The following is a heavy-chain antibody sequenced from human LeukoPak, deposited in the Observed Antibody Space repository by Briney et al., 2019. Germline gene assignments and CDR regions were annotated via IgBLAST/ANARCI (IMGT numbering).Heavy chain of an antibody. CDR3: ARARGYGGNVEP. CDR1: GFTFSSYA. Sequence: PGGSLRLSCAASGFTFSSYAMSWVRQAPGKGLEWVSVIYSGGSTYYADSVKGRFTISRDNSKNTLYLQMNSLRAEDTAVYYCARARGYGGNVEPWGQGTLVTVSS. J-gene: IGHJ5*02. V-gene: IGHV3-66*01. D-gene: IGHD4-23*01. CDR2: IYSGGST.